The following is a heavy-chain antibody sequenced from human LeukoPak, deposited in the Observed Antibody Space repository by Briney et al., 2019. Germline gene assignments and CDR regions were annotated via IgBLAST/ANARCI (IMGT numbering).Heavy chain of an antibody. CDR3: AREESQEVTYYDVLTGETSNSYYYYYMDV. J-gene: IGHJ6*03. Sequence: ASVKVSCKASGYTFTKYAISWVRQAPGQGLEWMGWISPYNGDTSYPHKLQGRVTMTADTSTSTASMELRSLRSDDTAVYYCAREESQEVTYYDVLTGETSNSYYYYYMDVWGKGTTVTVSS. V-gene: IGHV1-18*01. D-gene: IGHD3-9*01. CDR1: GYTFTKYA. CDR2: ISPYNGDT.